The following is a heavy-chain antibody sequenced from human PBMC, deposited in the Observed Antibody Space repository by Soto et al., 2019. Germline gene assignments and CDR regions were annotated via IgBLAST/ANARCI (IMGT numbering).Heavy chain of an antibody. CDR1: EYTLITYA. Sequence: QVQLVQSGAEVKKPGASVKVSYKTSEYTLITYAIHWVCQAPGQRLQWMGWINTGNGLTKYSQKFQGRITITRDTSARTTYMELSSLRSEDTAVYYCVRDLGSRALPGHDAFDIWGQGTVVTVSS. CDR3: VRDLGSRALPGHDAFDI. D-gene: IGHD6-19*01. J-gene: IGHJ3*02. CDR2: INTGNGLT. V-gene: IGHV1-3*04.